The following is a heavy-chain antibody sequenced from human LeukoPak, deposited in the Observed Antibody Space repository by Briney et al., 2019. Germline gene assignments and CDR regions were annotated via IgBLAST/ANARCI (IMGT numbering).Heavy chain of an antibody. CDR3: AKDREVVVLYYFDY. CDR2: ISGSGGST. V-gene: IGHV3-23*01. D-gene: IGHD3-22*01. J-gene: IGHJ4*02. CDR1: GFTFSSYA. Sequence: GGSLRLSCAASGFTFSSYAMSWVRQAPGKGLEWVSAISGSGGSTYYADSVKGRFTISRDNSKNTLYLQMNSLRAEDTGVYYCAKDREVVVLYYFDYWGQGTLVTVSS.